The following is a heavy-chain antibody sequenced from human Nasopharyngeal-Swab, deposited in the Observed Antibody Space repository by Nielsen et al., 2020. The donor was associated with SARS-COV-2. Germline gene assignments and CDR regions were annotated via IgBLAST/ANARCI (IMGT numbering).Heavy chain of an antibody. J-gene: IGHJ4*02. V-gene: IGHV4-34*01. CDR2: INHSGST. CDR1: GGSFSGYY. Sequence: GSLRLSCAVYGGSFSGYYLRWIRQPPGKGLEWIGEINHSGSTNYNPSLKSRVTISVDTSKNQFSLKLSSVTAADTAVYYCARLLGYCSSTSCDYWGQGTLVTVSS. CDR3: ARLLGYCSSTSCDY. D-gene: IGHD2-2*01.